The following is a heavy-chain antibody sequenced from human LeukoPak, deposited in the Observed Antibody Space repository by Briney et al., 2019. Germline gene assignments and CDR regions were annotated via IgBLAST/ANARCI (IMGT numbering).Heavy chain of an antibody. CDR2: VNLNSGGA. CDR3: ARVAGGDWYYFDF. J-gene: IGHJ4*02. Sequence: ASVKVSCKASGYTFTAYYMHWVRQAPGQGLEWMGWVNLNSGGANSAQKFQGRVTLTRDTSISAAYMELSRLGSDDTAVYYCARVAGGDWYYFDFWGQGTLVTVSS. CDR1: GYTFTAYY. V-gene: IGHV1-2*02. D-gene: IGHD2-21*02.